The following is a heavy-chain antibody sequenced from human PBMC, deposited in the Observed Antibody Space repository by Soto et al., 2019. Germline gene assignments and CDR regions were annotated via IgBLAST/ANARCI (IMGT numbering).Heavy chain of an antibody. CDR2: IYSGGST. J-gene: IGHJ6*02. V-gene: IGHV3-53*01. D-gene: IGHD2-2*01. CDR3: AREPWSSTEVHYYYYGMDV. Sequence: EVQLVESGGGLIQPGGSLRLSCAASGFTVSSNYMSWVRQAPGKGLEWVSVIYSGGSTYYADSVKGRFTISRDNSKNTLYLQMNSLRAEDTAVYYCAREPWSSTEVHYYYYGMDVWGQGTTVTVS. CDR1: GFTVSSNY.